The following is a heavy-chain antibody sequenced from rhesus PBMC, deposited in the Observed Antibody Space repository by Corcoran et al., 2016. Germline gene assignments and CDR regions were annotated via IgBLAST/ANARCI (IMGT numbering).Heavy chain of an antibody. V-gene: IGHV3S25*01. CDR2: INSGVAST. Sequence: EVQLVESGGGLAKPGGSLRLSCAASGFTFSSYWMNWVRQAPGQGLEWVLAINSGVASTHYADSGNGRFTISRDKSKNTLSLQMNSLRAEDTGVYDCAKDRWSSTDCSSGAFDFWGQGLRVTVSS. CDR3: AKDRWSSTDCSSGAFDF. D-gene: IGHD2-15*01. CDR1: GFTFSSYW. J-gene: IGHJ3*01.